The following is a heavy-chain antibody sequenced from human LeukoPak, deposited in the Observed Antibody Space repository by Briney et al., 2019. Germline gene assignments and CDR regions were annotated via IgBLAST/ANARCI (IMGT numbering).Heavy chain of an antibody. CDR1: GYTFTGYY. D-gene: IGHD6-19*01. CDR2: INPNSGGT. V-gene: IGHV1-2*02. CDR3: ARDLGSGWPYYYYYYMDV. J-gene: IGHJ6*03. Sequence: ASVKVSCKASGYTFTGYYMHWVRQAPGQGLEWMGWINPNSGGTNYAQKFQGRVTMTRDTSISTAYMELSRLRSDDTAVYYCARDLGSGWPYYYYYYMDVWGKGTTVTVSS.